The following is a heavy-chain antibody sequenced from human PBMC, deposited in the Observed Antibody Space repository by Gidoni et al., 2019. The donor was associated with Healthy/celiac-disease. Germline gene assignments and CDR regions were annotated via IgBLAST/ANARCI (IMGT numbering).Heavy chain of an antibody. CDR3: ARGDGYNAFDI. Sequence: GGSLRLSCAASGFIFSSYSMNWVRQAPGKGLEWVSSISSSSSYIYYADSVKGRFTISRDNAKNSLYLQMNSLRAEDTAVYYCARGDGYNAFDIWGQGTMVTVSS. CDR1: GFIFSSYS. J-gene: IGHJ3*02. CDR2: ISSSSSYI. V-gene: IGHV3-21*01. D-gene: IGHD5-12*01.